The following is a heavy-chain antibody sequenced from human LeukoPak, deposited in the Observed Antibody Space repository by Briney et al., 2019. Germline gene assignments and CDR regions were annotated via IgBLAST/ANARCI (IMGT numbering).Heavy chain of an antibody. J-gene: IGHJ2*01. Sequence: SETLSLTCTVSGGSISSSSYYWGWIRQPPGKGLEWIGSIYYSGSTYYNPSLKSRVTISVDTSKNQFSLKLSSVTAADTAVYYCARRDWYFDLWGRGTLVTVSS. CDR3: ARRDWYFDL. CDR1: GGSISSSSYY. CDR2: IYYSGST. V-gene: IGHV4-39*01.